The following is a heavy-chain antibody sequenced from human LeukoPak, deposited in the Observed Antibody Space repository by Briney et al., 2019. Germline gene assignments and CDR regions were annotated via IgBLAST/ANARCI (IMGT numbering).Heavy chain of an antibody. CDR2: INHSGST. CDR3: ARGRTRNGSGSYYTRYYYYMDV. D-gene: IGHD3-10*01. Sequence: SETLSLTCAVYGVSFSGYYWSWLRQPPGKGLEWIGEINHSGSTNYNPSLKSRVTISVDTSKNQFSLKLSSVTAADTAVYYCARGRTRNGSGSYYTRYYYYMDVWGKGTTVTVSS. CDR1: GVSFSGYY. V-gene: IGHV4-34*01. J-gene: IGHJ6*03.